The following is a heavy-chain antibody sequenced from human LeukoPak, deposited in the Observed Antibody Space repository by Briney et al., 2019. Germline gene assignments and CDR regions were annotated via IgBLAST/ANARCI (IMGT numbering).Heavy chain of an antibody. J-gene: IGHJ4*02. D-gene: IGHD3-10*01. Sequence: ASVKVSCNASGYTFTGYYMHWVRQAPGQGLQWMGWINPNSGGTNYAQKFQGRVTMTRDTSISTAYMELSRLRSDDTAVYYCARDPQTSAYYYGSGSFRTLDYWGQGTLVTVSS. CDR2: INPNSGGT. CDR3: ARDPQTSAYYYGSGSFRTLDY. CDR1: GYTFTGYY. V-gene: IGHV1-2*02.